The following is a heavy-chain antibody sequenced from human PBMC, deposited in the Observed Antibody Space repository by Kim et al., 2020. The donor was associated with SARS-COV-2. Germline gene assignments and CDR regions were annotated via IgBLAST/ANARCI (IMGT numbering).Heavy chain of an antibody. J-gene: IGHJ4*02. D-gene: IGHD3-9*01. CDR2: INPSGGST. V-gene: IGHV1-46*01. Sequence: ASVKVSCKASGYTFTSYYMHWVRQAPGQGLEWMGIINPSGGSTSYAQKFQGRVTMTRDTSTSTVYMELSSLRSEDTAVYYCARAGPYYDILTGYYIHDYWGQGTLVTVSS. CDR1: GYTFTSYY. CDR3: ARAGPYYDILTGYYIHDY.